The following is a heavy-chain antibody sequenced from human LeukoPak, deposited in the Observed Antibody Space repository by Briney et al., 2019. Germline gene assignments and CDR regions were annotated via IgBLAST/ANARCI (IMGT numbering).Heavy chain of an antibody. Sequence: GGSLKLSCAASGFTFSSYEMNWVRQAPGKGLEWVSYISSSGTSMYYADSVKGRFTISRDNSKNTLYLQMNSLRVEDTAAYYCAKDLRRYFDLWGRGTLVTVSS. CDR3: AKDLRRYFDL. CDR2: ISSSGTSM. V-gene: IGHV3-48*03. J-gene: IGHJ2*01. CDR1: GFTFSSYE.